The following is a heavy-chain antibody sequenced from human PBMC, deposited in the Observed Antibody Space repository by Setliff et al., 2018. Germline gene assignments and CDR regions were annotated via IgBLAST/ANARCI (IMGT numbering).Heavy chain of an antibody. CDR1: EFTFSSYA. D-gene: IGHD2-2*03. CDR2: ISGSGGST. J-gene: IGHJ5*02. Sequence: TGGSLRLSCTASEFTFSSYAMSWVRQAPGKGLEWVSSISGSGGSTYYADSVKGRFTISRDNSKNTLYLQMNSLRAEDTAVYYCARDGYPGTSWGQGTLVTVSS. V-gene: IGHV3-23*01. CDR3: ARDGYPGTS.